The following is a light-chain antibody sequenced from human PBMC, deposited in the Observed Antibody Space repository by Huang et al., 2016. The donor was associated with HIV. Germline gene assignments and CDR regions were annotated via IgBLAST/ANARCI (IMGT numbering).Light chain of an antibody. V-gene: IGKV1-12*01. CDR3: QQSVTFPLT. J-gene: IGKJ4*02. Sequence: DIKMTQSPSSVSASLGDRVSFTCRASQDVNKWLAWYQQKPGVAPKLLVYASSTLQSGAPSRFRGSGSGTHFTLTINNLQAEDFATYFCQQSVTFPLTFGGGTKVELK. CDR1: QDVNKW. CDR2: ASS.